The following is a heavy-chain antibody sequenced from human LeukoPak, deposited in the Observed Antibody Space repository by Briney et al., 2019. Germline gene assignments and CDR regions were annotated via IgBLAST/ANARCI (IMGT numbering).Heavy chain of an antibody. J-gene: IGHJ5*02. CDR1: RFGFSNAW. CDR3: VTLMGGGS. Sequence: GGSLTLSCTASRFGFSNAWMTWVRQAPGKGLEWVGRVKSKRDFETIDYAAPVRGRFTVSRDDAANTLYLQMNSLKTEDTATYYCVTLMGGGSWGQGTLVIVSS. D-gene: IGHD3-16*01. CDR2: VKSKRDFETI. V-gene: IGHV3-15*01.